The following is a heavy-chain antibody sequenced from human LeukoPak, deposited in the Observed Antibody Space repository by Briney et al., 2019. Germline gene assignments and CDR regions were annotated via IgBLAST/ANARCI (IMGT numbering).Heavy chain of an antibody. CDR2: ISASGYST. CDR1: GFTFDDYG. J-gene: IGHJ4*02. Sequence: PGGSLRLSCAASGFTFDDYGMSWVRQAPGKGLEWVSAISASGYSTYYADSVKGRFTISRDNSKKTLYLQMNSLRAGDTAVFYCAKDVYNWNFYFDYWGQGTLVTVSS. V-gene: IGHV3-23*01. D-gene: IGHD1-7*01. CDR3: AKDVYNWNFYFDY.